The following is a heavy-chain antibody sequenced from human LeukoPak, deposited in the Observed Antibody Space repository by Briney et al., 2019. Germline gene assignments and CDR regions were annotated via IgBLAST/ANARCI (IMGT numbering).Heavy chain of an antibody. J-gene: IGHJ4*02. CDR1: GGSISSYY. CDR2: IYYTGST. Sequence: NPSETLSLTCTVSGGSISSYYWSWIRQPAGKGLEWIGYIYYTGSTYYNPSLKSRVTMSTDTSKNQFSLNLGSVTAADTAVYYCARDATGLGNYFNYWGQRTLVTVSS. CDR3: ARDATGLGNYFNY. V-gene: IGHV4-59*12. D-gene: IGHD7-27*01.